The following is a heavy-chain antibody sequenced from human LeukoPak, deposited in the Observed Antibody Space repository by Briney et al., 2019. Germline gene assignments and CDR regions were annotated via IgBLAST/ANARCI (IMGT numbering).Heavy chain of an antibody. CDR1: GGSISSSSYY. D-gene: IGHD3-10*01. V-gene: IGHV4-39*01. CDR2: IYYSGST. J-gene: IGHJ5*02. Sequence: SETLSLTCTVSGGSISSSSYYWGWILQPPGKGLEWIGSIYYSGSTYYNPSLKSRVTISVDTSKNQFSLKLSSVTAADTAVYYCARGIDMVRGVKSWFDPWGQGTLVTVSS. CDR3: ARGIDMVRGVKSWFDP.